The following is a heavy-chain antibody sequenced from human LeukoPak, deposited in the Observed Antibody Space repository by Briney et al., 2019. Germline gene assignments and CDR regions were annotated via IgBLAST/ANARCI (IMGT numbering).Heavy chain of an antibody. J-gene: IGHJ4*02. CDR3: AREGLVVPAIDY. CDR1: GYTFTSYY. D-gene: IGHD2-2*01. Sequence: GASVKVSCKASGYTFTSYYMHWVRQAPGQGLEWMGMINPSGGSTSYAQKFQGRVTMTRDTSTSTVYMELSSLRSEDTAVYYCAREGLVVPAIDYWGQGTLVTVSS. CDR2: INPSGGST. V-gene: IGHV1-46*01.